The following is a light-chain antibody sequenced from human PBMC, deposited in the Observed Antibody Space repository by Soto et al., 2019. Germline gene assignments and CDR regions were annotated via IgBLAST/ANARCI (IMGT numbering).Light chain of an antibody. J-gene: IGKJ1*01. V-gene: IGKV3-15*01. Sequence: EIVMTQSPVTLSVSPGERATLSCRASQNISRSLAWYQQRPGQGPSLLIYGTSSRAGGVAAMFSGGGSGTEFPLTITSLQSEDFAVYYCHQYNGWPRTFGDGTKVQI. CDR3: HQYNGWPRT. CDR1: QNISRS. CDR2: GTS.